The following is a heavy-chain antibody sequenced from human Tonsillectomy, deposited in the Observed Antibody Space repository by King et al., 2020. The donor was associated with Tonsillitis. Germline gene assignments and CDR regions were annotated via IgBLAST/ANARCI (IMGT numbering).Heavy chain of an antibody. Sequence: QLVQSGAEVKKPGESLKISCKGSGYSFTSYRIGWVRQMPGKGLEWMGIIYPGDSDTRYSPSFQGQVTISADKSISTAYLQWSSLKASDTAMYDCARLETAAAGTTPLFDDWGQGTLVTVSS. CDR3: ARLETAAAGTTPLFDD. CDR1: GYSFTSYR. J-gene: IGHJ4*02. D-gene: IGHD6-13*01. CDR2: IYPGDSDT. V-gene: IGHV5-51*01.